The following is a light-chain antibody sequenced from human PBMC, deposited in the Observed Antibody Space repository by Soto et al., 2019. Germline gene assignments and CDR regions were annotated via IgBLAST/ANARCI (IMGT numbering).Light chain of an antibody. V-gene: IGKV3D-7*01. Sequence: PGERVTLSCRASQSVSSSYLTWYQQKPGQAPRLLIYGASTRATSIPARFSGSGSGTDFTLTISSLQPEDFAVYYCQQDYNLPQWTFDQGTKVDIK. CDR1: QSVSSSY. CDR2: GAS. CDR3: QQDYNLPQWT. J-gene: IGKJ1*01.